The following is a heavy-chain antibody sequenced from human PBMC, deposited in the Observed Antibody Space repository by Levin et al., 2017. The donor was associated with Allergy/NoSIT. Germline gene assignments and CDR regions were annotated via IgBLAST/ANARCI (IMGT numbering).Heavy chain of an antibody. D-gene: IGHD3-3*01. Sequence: ASVKVSCKASGYTFTSYDINWVRQATGQGLEWMGWMNPNSGNTGYAQKFQGRVTMTRNTSISTAYMELSSLRSEDTAVYYCARVNPATITIFGVVINNWFDPWGQGTLVTVSS. J-gene: IGHJ5*02. V-gene: IGHV1-8*01. CDR1: GYTFTSYD. CDR3: ARVNPATITIFGVVINNWFDP. CDR2: MNPNSGNT.